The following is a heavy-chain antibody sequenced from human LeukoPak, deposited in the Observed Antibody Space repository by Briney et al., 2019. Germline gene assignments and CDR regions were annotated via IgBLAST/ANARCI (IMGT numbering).Heavy chain of an antibody. CDR1: GXTFSSYG. Sequence: GRTLRLSCAASGXTFSSYGMHWVRQAPGKGLEWVAVISYDGSNKYYADSVKGRFTISRDNSKNTLYLQMNSLRAEDTAVYYCAKESGVTMVRGQNYGMDVWGQGTTVTVSS. J-gene: IGHJ6*02. CDR2: ISYDGSNK. V-gene: IGHV3-30*18. CDR3: AKESGVTMVRGQNYGMDV. D-gene: IGHD3-10*01.